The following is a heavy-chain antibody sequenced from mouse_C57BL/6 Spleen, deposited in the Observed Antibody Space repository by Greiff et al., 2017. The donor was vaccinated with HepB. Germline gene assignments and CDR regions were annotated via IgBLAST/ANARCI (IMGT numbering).Heavy chain of an antibody. CDR3: ARSSSGYVPAWFAY. Sequence: QVQLKESGAELVMPGASVKLSCKASGYTFTSYWMHWVKQRPGQGLEWIGEIDPSDSYTNYNQKFKGKSTLTVDKSSSTAYMQLSSLTSEDSAVYYCARSSSGYVPAWFAYWGQGTLVTVSA. CDR1: GYTFTSYW. CDR2: IDPSDSYT. D-gene: IGHD3-2*02. V-gene: IGHV1-69*01. J-gene: IGHJ3*01.